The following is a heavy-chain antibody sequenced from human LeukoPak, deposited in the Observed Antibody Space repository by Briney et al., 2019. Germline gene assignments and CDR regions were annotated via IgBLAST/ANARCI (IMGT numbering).Heavy chain of an antibody. J-gene: IGHJ5*02. CDR2: INPSGGST. V-gene: IGHV1-46*01. CDR3: ARDNSVGDTAWWFDP. CDR1: GYTFTDYY. D-gene: IGHD1-26*01. Sequence: ASVKVSCKASGYTFTDYYMHWVRQAPGQGLEWMGMINPSGGSTSYAQKFQGRVTMTRDMSTSTDYMELISLRSEDTAVYYCARDNSVGDTAWWFDPWGQGTLVTVSS.